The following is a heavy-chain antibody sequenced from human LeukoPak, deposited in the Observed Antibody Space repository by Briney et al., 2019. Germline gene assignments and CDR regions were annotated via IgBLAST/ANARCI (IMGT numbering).Heavy chain of an antibody. CDR1: GFSFGSYA. CDR2: ITGSGGNT. V-gene: IGHV3-23*01. Sequence: GGSLRLSCAASGFSFGSYAMSWVRQAPGKGLEWVSGITGSGGNTYYADSVKGRFTISRDNSKNTLYLQMNSLRAEDTAVYYCAKDRAGGLRVDYWGQGTLVTVSS. D-gene: IGHD2-15*01. J-gene: IGHJ4*02. CDR3: AKDRAGGLRVDY.